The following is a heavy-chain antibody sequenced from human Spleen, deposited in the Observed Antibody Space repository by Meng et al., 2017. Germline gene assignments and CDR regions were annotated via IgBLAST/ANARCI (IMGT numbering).Heavy chain of an antibody. J-gene: IGHJ1*01. Sequence: SETLSLTCAVYGGPFSVYYWTWIRQSPGKGLEWIGEINHSGTTNTNPSLKSRVTIAVDKSKNQFSLKLNSVTAADTAVYYCARAGLYYYDSSGYTIFQHWGQGTLVTVSS. D-gene: IGHD3-22*01. CDR2: INHSGTT. CDR3: ARAGLYYYDSSGYTIFQH. CDR1: GGPFSVYY. V-gene: IGHV4-34*01.